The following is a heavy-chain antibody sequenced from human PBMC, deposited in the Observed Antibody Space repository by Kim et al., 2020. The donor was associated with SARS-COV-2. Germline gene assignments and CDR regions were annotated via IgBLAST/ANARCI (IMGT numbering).Heavy chain of an antibody. CDR2: IIPIFGTA. CDR3: ARICSYDFWSGYREPECVRGGMDV. J-gene: IGHJ6*02. CDR1: GGTFSSYA. D-gene: IGHD3-3*01. Sequence: SVKVSCKASGGTFSSYAISWVRQAPGQGLEWMGGIIPIFGTANYAQKFQGRVTITADESTSTAYMELSSLRSEDTAVYYCARICSYDFWSGYREPECVRGGMDVWGQGTTVTVSS. V-gene: IGHV1-69*13.